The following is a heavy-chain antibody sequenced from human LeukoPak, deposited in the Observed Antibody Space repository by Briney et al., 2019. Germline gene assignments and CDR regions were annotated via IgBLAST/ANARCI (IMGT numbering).Heavy chain of an antibody. CDR2: IYYSGST. D-gene: IGHD2-2*01. CDR3: ARGGEYCSSTSCYGRFDY. J-gene: IGHJ4*02. CDR1: GGSISSSSYY. Sequence: PSETLSLTCTVSGGSISSSSYYWGWIRQPPGKGLEWIGSIYYSGSTYYNPSLKSRVTISVDTSKNQFSLKLSSVTAADTAVYYCARGGEYCSSTSCYGRFDYWGQGTLVTVSS. V-gene: IGHV4-39*01.